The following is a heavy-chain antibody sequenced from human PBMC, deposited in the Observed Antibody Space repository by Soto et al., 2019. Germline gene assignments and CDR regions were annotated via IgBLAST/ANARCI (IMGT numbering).Heavy chain of an antibody. CDR2: MYDSGTT. CDR3: AREARGDTYFDY. J-gene: IGHJ4*02. Sequence: SETLSLTCTVSGGSTSSGGYYWSWIRQHPGKGLEWIGYMYDSGTTYYNPSLKSRATISADTSRNRFSLNLISVTAADTAVYYCAREARGDTYFDYWGRGTLVTVSS. D-gene: IGHD4-17*01. V-gene: IGHV4-31*03. CDR1: GGSTSSGGYY.